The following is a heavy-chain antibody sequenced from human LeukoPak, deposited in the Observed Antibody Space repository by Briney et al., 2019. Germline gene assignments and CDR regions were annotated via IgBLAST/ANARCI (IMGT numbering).Heavy chain of an antibody. Sequence: ASVKVSCKASGYTFTGYYMHLVRQAPGQGLEWMGWINPNSGGTNYAQKFQGRVTMTRDTSISTAYMELSRLRSDDTAVYYCARANAPDSYGGRIDWFDPWGQGNLVTVSS. CDR2: INPNSGGT. J-gene: IGHJ5*02. D-gene: IGHD3-16*01. CDR3: ARANAPDSYGGRIDWFDP. V-gene: IGHV1-2*02. CDR1: GYTFTGYY.